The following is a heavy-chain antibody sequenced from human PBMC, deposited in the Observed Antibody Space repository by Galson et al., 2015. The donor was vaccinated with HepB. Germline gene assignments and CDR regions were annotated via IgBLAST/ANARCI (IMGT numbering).Heavy chain of an antibody. CDR1: GGTFSSYA. Sequence: SVKVSCKASGGTFSSYAISWVRQAPGQGLEWMGGIIPIFGTANYAQKFQGRVTITADESTSTAYMELSSLRSEDTAVYYCASAYCSGGSCLKYYYYYYMDVWGKGTTVTVSS. J-gene: IGHJ6*03. D-gene: IGHD2-15*01. CDR3: ASAYCSGGSCLKYYYYYYMDV. CDR2: IIPIFGTA. V-gene: IGHV1-69*13.